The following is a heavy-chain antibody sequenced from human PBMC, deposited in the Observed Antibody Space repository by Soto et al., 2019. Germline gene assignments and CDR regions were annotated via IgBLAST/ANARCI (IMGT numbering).Heavy chain of an antibody. Sequence: GVSLSLSCAASGFTFSSYAMSWVRQAPGKGLEWVSAISGSGGSTYYADSVKGRFTISRDNSKNTLYLQMNSLRGEDTAVYYCVGFVVVVGATLNDPWGQGTLVTVSS. D-gene: IGHD2-15*01. CDR2: ISGSGGST. CDR1: GFTFSSYA. J-gene: IGHJ5*02. CDR3: VGFVVVVGATLNDP. V-gene: IGHV3-23*01.